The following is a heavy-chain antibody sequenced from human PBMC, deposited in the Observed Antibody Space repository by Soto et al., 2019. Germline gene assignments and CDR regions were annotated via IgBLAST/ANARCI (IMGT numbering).Heavy chain of an antibody. CDR3: ARMSYYDILTGQYYFDY. V-gene: IGHV2-26*01. D-gene: IGHD3-9*01. Sequence: SGPTLVNPTETLTLTCTVSGFSLSNARMGVSWIRQPPGKALEWLAHIFSNDEKSYSTSLKSRLTISKDTSKSQVALTMTNMDPVDTATYYCARMSYYDILTGQYYFDYWGQGTLVTVS. J-gene: IGHJ4*02. CDR2: IFSNDEK. CDR1: GFSLSNARMG.